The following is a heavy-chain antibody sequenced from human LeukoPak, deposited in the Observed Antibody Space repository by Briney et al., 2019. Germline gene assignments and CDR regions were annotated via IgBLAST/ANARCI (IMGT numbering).Heavy chain of an antibody. V-gene: IGHV4-59*08. Sequence: PSETLPLTCTVSGGSISSYYWSWIRQPPGKGLEWIGYIYYSGSTNYNYNPSLKSRVTISVDTSKNQFSLRLSSVTAADTAVYYCARGGTMTTVPLWGHGTLVTVSS. D-gene: IGHD4-17*01. J-gene: IGHJ4*01. CDR3: ARGGTMTTVPL. CDR1: GGSISSYY. CDR2: IYYSGST.